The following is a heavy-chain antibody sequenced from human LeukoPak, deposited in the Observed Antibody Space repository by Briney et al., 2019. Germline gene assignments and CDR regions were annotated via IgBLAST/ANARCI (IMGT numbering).Heavy chain of an antibody. CDR2: INPNSGGT. CDR1: GYTFTGYY. Sequence: GASVKLSCKASGYTFTGYYMHWVRQAPGQGLGWMGWINPNSGGTNYAQKFQGRVTMTRDTSISTAYMELSGLRSDDTALYYYVRDQKWLALADYMDVWGKGTTVTVSS. CDR3: VRDQKWLALADYMDV. J-gene: IGHJ6*03. V-gene: IGHV1-2*02. D-gene: IGHD6-19*01.